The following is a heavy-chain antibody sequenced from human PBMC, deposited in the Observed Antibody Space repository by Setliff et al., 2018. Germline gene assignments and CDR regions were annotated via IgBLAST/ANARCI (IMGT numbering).Heavy chain of an antibody. Sequence: ASVKVSCKASGYSFTLYAMHWMRQAPGQGLEWMGWINPNSGGTNYAQKFQGRVTMTRDTANSTVYMDLSSLTSDDTAIYYCARGGGSYRAGNSRPTYWFDPWGQGTLVTV. CDR2: INPNSGGT. D-gene: IGHD2-21*01. V-gene: IGHV1-2*02. J-gene: IGHJ5*02. CDR1: GYSFTLYA. CDR3: ARGGGSYRAGNSRPTYWFDP.